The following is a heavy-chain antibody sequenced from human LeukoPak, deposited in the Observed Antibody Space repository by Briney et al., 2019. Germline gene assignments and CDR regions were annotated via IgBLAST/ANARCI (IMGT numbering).Heavy chain of an antibody. J-gene: IGHJ4*02. CDR3: GRIGYGSYDY. Sequence: SETLSLTCTVSGGSISSYYWSWIRQPPGKGLEWIGYIYYSGSTNYNPSLKSRVTISVDTSKNQFSLKVNSVTAADKAVYYCGRIGYGSYDYWGQGTLVTVSS. CDR1: GGSISSYY. CDR2: IYYSGST. V-gene: IGHV4-59*01. D-gene: IGHD3-10*01.